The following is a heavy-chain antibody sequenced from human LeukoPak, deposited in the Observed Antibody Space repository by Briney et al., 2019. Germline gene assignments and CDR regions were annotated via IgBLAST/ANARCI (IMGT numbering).Heavy chain of an antibody. CDR2: ISSTGSSI. D-gene: IGHD1-1*01. J-gene: IGHJ5*02. V-gene: IGHV3-21*01. Sequence: GGSLRLSCAASGFTFSYYTMSWVRQAPGKGLEWVSSISSTGSSIYYADSVKGRFTISRDNAKNSLYLQMSSLRVEDTAVYYCARNDVAWNDVHWFDPWGQGTLVTVSS. CDR1: GFTFSYYT. CDR3: ARNDVAWNDVHWFDP.